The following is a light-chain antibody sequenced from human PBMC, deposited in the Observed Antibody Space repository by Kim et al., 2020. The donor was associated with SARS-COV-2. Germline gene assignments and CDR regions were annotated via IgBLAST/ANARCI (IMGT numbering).Light chain of an antibody. CDR2: AAS. CDR3: RQYDSSPRT. CDR1: QSITSNY. J-gene: IGKJ1*01. V-gene: IGKV3-20*01. Sequence: ETVLTQSPGTLSLSPGERATLSCRASQSITSNYLAWYQQKVGQAPRLLIYAASSRATGIPDRFSGSGSGTDFTLTISRLEPEDFAVYSCRQYDSSPRTFGQGTKVDIK.